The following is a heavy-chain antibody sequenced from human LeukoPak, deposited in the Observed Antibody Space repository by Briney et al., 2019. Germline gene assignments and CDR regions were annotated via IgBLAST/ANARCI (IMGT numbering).Heavy chain of an antibody. V-gene: IGHV3-11*01. CDR3: ARGFGGGMDV. D-gene: IGHD3-16*01. J-gene: IGHJ6*02. CDR1: GLTCSGYY. Sequence: GRSLRLYCAASGLTCSGYYMSWIRQAPGKGLELVSYISTSGSTIYYADSVKGRFTISRDNVKNSLYLQMNSLRAEDTAVYYCARGFGGGMDVWGQGITVTVSS. CDR2: ISTSGSTI.